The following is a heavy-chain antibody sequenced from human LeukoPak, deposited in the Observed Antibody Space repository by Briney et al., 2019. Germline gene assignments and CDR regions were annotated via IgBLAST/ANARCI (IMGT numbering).Heavy chain of an antibody. J-gene: IGHJ4*02. Sequence: SETLSLTCTVSGASISTGSSYWGWIRQPPGKGLEWIGSIHYSGSTYYNPSPKSRVTISVDTSKNQFSLKLSSVTAADTAVYYCARDGEWFPTTWGQGTLVTVSS. CDR1: GASISTGSSY. V-gene: IGHV4-39*07. D-gene: IGHD3-3*01. CDR2: IHYSGST. CDR3: ARDGEWFPTT.